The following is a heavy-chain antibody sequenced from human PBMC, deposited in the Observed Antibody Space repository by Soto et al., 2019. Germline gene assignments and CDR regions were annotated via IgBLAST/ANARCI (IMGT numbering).Heavy chain of an antibody. CDR3: AREPKVVRTNWFDP. J-gene: IGHJ5*02. Sequence: PSDTLSLTYTLSGCSITRGADYWSWIRQPPGKGLEWIGYIYYSGSTNYNPSLKSRVTISVDTSKNQFSLKLSSVTAADTAVYYCAREPKVVRTNWFDPWGQGTLVTVSS. D-gene: IGHD3-10*01. CDR2: IYYSGST. V-gene: IGHV4-61*08. CDR1: GCSITRGADY.